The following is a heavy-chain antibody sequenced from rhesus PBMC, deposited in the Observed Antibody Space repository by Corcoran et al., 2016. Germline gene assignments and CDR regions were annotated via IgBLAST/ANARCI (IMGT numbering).Heavy chain of an antibody. CDR3: TRGPWYVVGTSMVY. CDR1: GASIRETYH. J-gene: IGHJ4*01. D-gene: IGHD1-44*01. Sequence: QVQLQESGPGLVRPSETLSLTCVVYGASIRETYHWSWVRQPPGKGLEWIGYIGGSVGRPSNNPSLDSRVTISTDTSMNQFSLKLDSVTVADTAVYYCTRGPWYVVGTSMVYWGQGVQVTVSS. CDR2: IGGSVGRP. V-gene: IGHV4-106*01.